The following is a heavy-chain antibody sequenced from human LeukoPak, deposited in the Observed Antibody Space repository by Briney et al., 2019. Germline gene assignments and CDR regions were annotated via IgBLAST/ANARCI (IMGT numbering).Heavy chain of an antibody. V-gene: IGHV4-39*07. J-gene: IGHJ4*02. Sequence: PSETLSLTCTVSGGSIGSSSYYWGWIRQPPGKGLEWIGSIYYSGSTYYNPSLKSRVTISVDTSKNQFSLKLSSVTAADTAVYYCAREVQIMVRGDCLDYWGQGTLVTVSS. CDR3: AREVQIMVRGDCLDY. CDR1: GGSIGSSSYY. D-gene: IGHD3-10*01. CDR2: IYYSGST.